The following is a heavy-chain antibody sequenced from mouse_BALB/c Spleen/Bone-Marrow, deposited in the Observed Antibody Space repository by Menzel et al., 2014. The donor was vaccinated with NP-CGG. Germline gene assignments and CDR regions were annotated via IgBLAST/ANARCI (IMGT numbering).Heavy chain of an antibody. V-gene: IGHV3S1*01. CDR1: GDSFTNDY. J-gene: IGHJ2*01. Sequence: EVKLMESGPSLVKPSQTLSLTCSVTGDSFTNDYWNWVRKFPGNKIDYMGYIRYRGNTYYNPSLKSRISITPDTSKNQYYLQLNCVTSEDTATYCCARGTGYYFDYWGQGTTLTVSS. CDR3: ARGTGYYFDY. D-gene: IGHD3-1*01. CDR2: IRYRGNT.